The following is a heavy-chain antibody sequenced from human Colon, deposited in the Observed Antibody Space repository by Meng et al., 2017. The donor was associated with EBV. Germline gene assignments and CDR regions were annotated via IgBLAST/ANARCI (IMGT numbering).Heavy chain of an antibody. CDR2: IHHSGST. J-gene: IGHJ5*01. V-gene: IGHV4-34*01. CDR1: GGSLSGNF. Sequence: VHLHQWGAGLLKPSETLSLTCAVFGGSLSGNFWTWIRQSPGEGLEWIGEIHHSGSTKYNPSLKNRVSISLDTSKKQFSLQLTSVTAADTAVYFCARDPAQEDFDTSGYMYDSWGPGTLVTVSS. D-gene: IGHD3-22*01. CDR3: ARDPAQEDFDTSGYMYDS.